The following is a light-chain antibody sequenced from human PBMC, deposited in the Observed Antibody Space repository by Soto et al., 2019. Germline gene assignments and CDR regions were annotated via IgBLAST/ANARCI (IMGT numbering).Light chain of an antibody. V-gene: IGKV3-15*01. J-gene: IGKJ4*01. CDR2: ATS. CDR3: QQYGDWPLT. CDR1: QNVGNN. Sequence: EIVLTQSPATLSVSPGERAILSCRASQNVGNNFAWYQQKPDQAPRLLIFATSTRATGVPARFSGSGSGTEFTLTISSLQSEDFAVYYCQQYGDWPLTFGGGAKVEIE.